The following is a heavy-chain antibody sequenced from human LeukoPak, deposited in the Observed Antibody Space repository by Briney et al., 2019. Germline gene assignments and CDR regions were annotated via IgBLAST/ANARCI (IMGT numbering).Heavy chain of an antibody. CDR1: GGSFSGYY. J-gene: IGHJ2*01. Sequence: PSEPLSLTCAVYGGSFSGYYWSWIRPPPGKGLEWIGEINHSGSTNYNPSLKSRVTISVDTSKNQFSLKLSSVTAADTAVYYCARGAAVAARRYFDLWGRGTLVTVSS. V-gene: IGHV4-34*01. CDR3: ARGAAVAARRYFDL. D-gene: IGHD6-19*01. CDR2: INHSGST.